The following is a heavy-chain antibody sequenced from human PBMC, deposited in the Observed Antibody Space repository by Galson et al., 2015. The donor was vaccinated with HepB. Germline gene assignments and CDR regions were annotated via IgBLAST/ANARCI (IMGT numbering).Heavy chain of an antibody. CDR1: GGSISSYY. J-gene: IGHJ3*02. D-gene: IGHD1-14*01. V-gene: IGHV4-59*12. Sequence: SETLSLTCTVSGGSISSYYWSWIRQPPGKGLEWIGYIYYSGSTNYNPSLKSRVTISVDTSKNQFSLKLSSVTAADTAVYYCARGPEPHLGAFDIWGQGTMVTVSS. CDR2: IYYSGST. CDR3: ARGPEPHLGAFDI.